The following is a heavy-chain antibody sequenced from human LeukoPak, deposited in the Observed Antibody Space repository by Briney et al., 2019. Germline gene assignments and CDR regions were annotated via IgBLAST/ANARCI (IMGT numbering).Heavy chain of an antibody. CDR2: INHSGST. Sequence: SETLSLTCAVYGGSLSGYYWSWIRQPPGKGLEWIGEINHSGSTNYNPSLKSRVTISVDTSKNQFSLKLSYVTAADTAVYYCARDLGYSIPFDYWGQGTLVTVSS. V-gene: IGHV4-34*01. CDR3: ARDLGYSIPFDY. J-gene: IGHJ4*02. CDR1: GGSLSGYY. D-gene: IGHD2-15*01.